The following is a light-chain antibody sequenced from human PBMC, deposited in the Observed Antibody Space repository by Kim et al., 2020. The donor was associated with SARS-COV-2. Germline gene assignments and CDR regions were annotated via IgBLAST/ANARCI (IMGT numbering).Light chain of an antibody. CDR3: QSYDSSLSIGV. V-gene: IGLV1-40*01. J-gene: IGLJ3*02. CDR1: SSNIGAGLD. Sequence: RVNISWTGSSSNIGAGLDVHGYQQLPGTVPKLLIYDNNSRPSGVPDRFSASKSGTAASLAITGLQAEDEAEYYCQSYDSSLSIGVFGGGTQLTVL. CDR2: DNN.